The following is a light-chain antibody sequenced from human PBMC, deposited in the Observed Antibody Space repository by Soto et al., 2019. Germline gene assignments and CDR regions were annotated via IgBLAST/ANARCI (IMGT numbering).Light chain of an antibody. CDR3: CAYVSSNTLL. CDR1: SSDVGGHDL. V-gene: IGLV2-23*01. J-gene: IGLJ3*02. CDR2: EGS. Sequence: QSALTQPASVSGSPGQSITISCTGTSSDVGGHDLVSWYQQHPGKAPKLIIYEGSKRPSGISNRFSGSKSGNTASLIISGLQGDDEGDYYCCAYVSSNTLLFGGGTKLTVL.